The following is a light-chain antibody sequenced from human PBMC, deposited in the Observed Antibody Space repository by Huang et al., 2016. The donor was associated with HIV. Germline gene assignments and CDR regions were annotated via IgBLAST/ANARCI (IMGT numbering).Light chain of an antibody. J-gene: IGKJ2*01. V-gene: IGKV4-1*01. CDR1: QSVLYSSNNKNY. CDR2: WAA. CDR3: DQYYNTRYT. Sequence: DIVMTQSPDSLAVSLGERATINCKSSQSVLYSSNNKNYLSWYQQKPGQTPKLLISWAATRESGVPDRCSGSGSGTDFTLTISSLQAEDVAVYYCDQYYNTRYTFGQGTKLEIK.